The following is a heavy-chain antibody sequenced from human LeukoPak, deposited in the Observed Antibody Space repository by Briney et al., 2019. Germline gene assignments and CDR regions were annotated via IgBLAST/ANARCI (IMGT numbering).Heavy chain of an antibody. Sequence: PGGSLRLSCAASGFTFSSYWMQWVRQAPGKGLVWVSRLSSDGGTTRYADSVKGRFIISRDNAKNTLFLQMDSLRAEDTAVYYCARDNNWNYPDYWGQGTLVTVSS. J-gene: IGHJ4*02. CDR3: ARDNNWNYPDY. CDR1: GFTFSSYW. CDR2: LSSDGGTT. D-gene: IGHD1-7*01. V-gene: IGHV3-74*01.